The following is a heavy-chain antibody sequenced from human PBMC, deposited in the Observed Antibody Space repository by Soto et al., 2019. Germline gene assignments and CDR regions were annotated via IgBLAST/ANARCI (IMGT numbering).Heavy chain of an antibody. CDR1: GGTFSSYT. Sequence: ASVKVSCKASGGTFSSYTISWVRQAPGQGLEWMGRTIPSRGSTNYAQKFQGRVTMTRDTSTSTVYMELSSLRSEDTAVYYCARDKAVAGMGFDYWGQGTLVTVSS. CDR3: ARDKAVAGMGFDY. D-gene: IGHD6-19*01. J-gene: IGHJ4*02. V-gene: IGHV1-69*08. CDR2: TIPSRGST.